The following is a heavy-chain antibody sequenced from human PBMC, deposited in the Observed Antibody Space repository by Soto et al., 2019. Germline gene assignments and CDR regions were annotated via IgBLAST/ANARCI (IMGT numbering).Heavy chain of an antibody. Sequence: QVRLVQSGAEVKKPGSSVKVSCKASGGTFSSYTFTWVRQAPGQGLEWMGGIIPMFGIVNYAQKFQGRVTITADESTSIAYMALTSLSSGDTAIYYCARHYDILTAYSIWGQGTMVTVSS. V-gene: IGHV1-69*01. CDR3: ARHYDILTAYSI. CDR2: IIPMFGIV. CDR1: GGTFSSYT. J-gene: IGHJ3*02. D-gene: IGHD3-9*01.